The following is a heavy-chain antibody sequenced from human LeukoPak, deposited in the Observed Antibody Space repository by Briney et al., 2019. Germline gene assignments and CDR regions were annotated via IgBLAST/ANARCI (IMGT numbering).Heavy chain of an antibody. CDR3: ARDRESSSFSAFDY. D-gene: IGHD6-6*01. V-gene: IGHV3-64*01. CDR1: GFTFSRYA. CDR2: ISSNGCRT. Sequence: GGSLRLSCAASGFTFSRYAMHWVRQAPGKGLEYVSAISSNGCRTYYANSVKDRFTISRDNSKNTLYLQMGSLRAEDMAVYYCARDRESSSFSAFDYWGQGTLVTVSS. J-gene: IGHJ4*02.